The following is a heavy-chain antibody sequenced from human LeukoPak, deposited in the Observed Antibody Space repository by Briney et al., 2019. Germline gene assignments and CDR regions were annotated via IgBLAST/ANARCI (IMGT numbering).Heavy chain of an antibody. Sequence: PETLSLTCTVSGGSISSSSYYWGWIRQPPGKGLEWIGSIFYSGNTYYNPSLMSRVTISVDTSKNQFSLKLSSVTAADTAMYYCARQSTGYGDYWGQGTLVTVSS. D-gene: IGHD3-9*01. CDR3: ARQSTGYGDY. CDR2: IFYSGNT. V-gene: IGHV4-39*01. J-gene: IGHJ4*02. CDR1: GGSISSSSYY.